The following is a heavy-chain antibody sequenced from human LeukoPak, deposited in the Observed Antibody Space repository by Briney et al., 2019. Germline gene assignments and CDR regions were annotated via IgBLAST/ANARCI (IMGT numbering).Heavy chain of an antibody. J-gene: IGHJ4*02. CDR2: ISSSGSTI. CDR1: GFTFSSYE. CDR3: ARRRGYGDLDY. V-gene: IGHV3-48*03. D-gene: IGHD4-17*01. Sequence: PGGSLRLSCAASGFTFSSYEVNWVRQAPGKGLEWVSYISSSGSTIYYADSVKGRFTISRDNAKNSLYLQMNSLRAEDTAVYYCARRRGYGDLDYWGQGTLVTVSS.